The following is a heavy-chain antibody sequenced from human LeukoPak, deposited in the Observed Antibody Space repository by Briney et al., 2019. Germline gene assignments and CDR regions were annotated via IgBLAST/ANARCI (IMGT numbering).Heavy chain of an antibody. V-gene: IGHV3-23*01. J-gene: IGHJ4*02. CDR3: ARVGYSGYDYGY. Sequence: PGGSLRLSCEASGFTFSSYAMSWVRQAPGKGLEWVSVISGSGDSTYYADSVGGRYTISRDNSKDALYLQMNSLRAEDTAVYYCARVGYSGYDYGYWGQGTLVTVSS. CDR2: ISGSGDST. D-gene: IGHD5-12*01. CDR1: GFTFSSYA.